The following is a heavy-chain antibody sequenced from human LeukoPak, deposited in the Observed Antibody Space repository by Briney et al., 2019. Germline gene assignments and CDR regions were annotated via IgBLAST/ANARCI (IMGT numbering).Heavy chain of an antibody. D-gene: IGHD6-25*01. CDR3: ARIPSSGWQSAYNWFDP. V-gene: IGHV3-23*01. J-gene: IGHJ5*02. CDR2: ISGSGGST. CDR1: GFTFSSYA. Sequence: PGASLRLSCAASGFTFSSYAMSWVRQAPGKGLEWVSAISGSGGSTYYADSVKGRFTISRDNSKNTLYLQMNSLRAEDTAVYYCARIPSSGWQSAYNWFDPWGQGTLVTVSS.